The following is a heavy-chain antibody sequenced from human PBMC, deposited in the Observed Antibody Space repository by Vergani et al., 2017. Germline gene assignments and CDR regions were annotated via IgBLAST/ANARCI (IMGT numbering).Heavy chain of an antibody. J-gene: IGHJ3*02. CDR3: ARQTGIAAAGDAFDI. D-gene: IGHD6-13*01. Sequence: EVQLVQSGAEVKKPGESLRISCKGSGYSFTSYWLSWVRQMPGKGLEWMGRIDPSDSYTNYSPSFQGHVTISADKSISTAYLQWSSLKASDTSMYYCARQTGIAAAGDAFDIWGQGTMVTVSS. CDR1: GYSFTSYW. CDR2: IDPSDSYT. V-gene: IGHV5-10-1*01.